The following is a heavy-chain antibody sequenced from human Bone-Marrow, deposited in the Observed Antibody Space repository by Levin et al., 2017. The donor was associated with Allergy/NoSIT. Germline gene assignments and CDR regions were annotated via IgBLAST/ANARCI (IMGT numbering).Heavy chain of an antibody. Sequence: GESLKISCAASGFAFGDFNMNWVRQAPGKGLEWISFIYWDANAVHYARSVRGRFTISRDNTKNSLYLQMNSLKTEDTAIYYCAKEGSSSAALEVWGQGTLVTVSS. CDR2: IYWDANAV. CDR1: GFAFGDFN. V-gene: IGHV3-43*01. J-gene: IGHJ3*01. D-gene: IGHD6-6*01. CDR3: AKEGSSSAALEV.